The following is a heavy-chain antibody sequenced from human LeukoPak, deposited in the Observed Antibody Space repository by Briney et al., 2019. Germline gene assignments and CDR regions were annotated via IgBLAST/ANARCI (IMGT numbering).Heavy chain of an antibody. CDR1: GYTFTSYG. CDR3: ARGITMIVVDSGYYFDY. V-gene: IGHV1-18*01. D-gene: IGHD3-22*01. J-gene: IGHJ4*02. Sequence: ASVKVSCKASGYTFTSYGISWARQAPGQGLEWMGWISAYNGNTNYAQKLQGRVTMTTDTSTSTAYMEPRSLRSDDTAVYYCARGITMIVVDSGYYFDYWGQGTLVTVPS. CDR2: ISAYNGNT.